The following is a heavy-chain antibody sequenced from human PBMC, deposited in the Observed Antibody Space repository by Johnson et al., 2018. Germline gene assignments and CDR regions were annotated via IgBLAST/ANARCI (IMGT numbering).Heavy chain of an antibody. CDR2: ISWNSGRI. Sequence: VQLVESGGGLVQPGRSLRLSCAASGFTFDGYAMHWVRQAPGKGLEWVSGISWNSGRIAYADSVKDRFTIARDNAKNSLFLQMNSPRAEDTALYYCAKAYGAYYYYMDVGGKGTTVTVSS. D-gene: IGHD3-10*01. CDR1: GFTFDGYA. J-gene: IGHJ6*03. CDR3: AKAYGAYYYYMDV. V-gene: IGHV3-9*01.